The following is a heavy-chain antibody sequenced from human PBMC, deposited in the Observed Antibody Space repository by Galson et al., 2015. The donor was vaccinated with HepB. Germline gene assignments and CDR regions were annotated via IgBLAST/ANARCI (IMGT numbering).Heavy chain of an antibody. Sequence: SLRLSCAASGFTFSGSYMSWIRQAPGKGLEWVSYIGSSGSNINYADSVKGRFTISRDNAKNSLYLQMNSLRAEDTAVYYCARGYGYNWNWFDPWGQGTLVTVSS. J-gene: IGHJ5*02. CDR3: ARGYGYNWNWFDP. CDR1: GFTFSGSY. CDR2: IGSSGSNI. V-gene: IGHV3-11*01. D-gene: IGHD5-24*01.